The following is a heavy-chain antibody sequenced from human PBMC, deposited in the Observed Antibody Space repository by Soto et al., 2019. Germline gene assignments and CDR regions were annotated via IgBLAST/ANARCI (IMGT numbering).Heavy chain of an antibody. Sequence: PGASLKISCKGSGYSFTSYWIGWVRQMPGKGPEWMGIIYPGDSDTRYSPSFQGQVTISADKSISTAYLQWSSLKASDTAMYYCARVLDYDFWSGYAFDIWGQGTMVTVSS. CDR3: ARVLDYDFWSGYAFDI. CDR2: IYPGDSDT. V-gene: IGHV5-51*01. CDR1: GYSFTSYW. J-gene: IGHJ3*02. D-gene: IGHD3-3*01.